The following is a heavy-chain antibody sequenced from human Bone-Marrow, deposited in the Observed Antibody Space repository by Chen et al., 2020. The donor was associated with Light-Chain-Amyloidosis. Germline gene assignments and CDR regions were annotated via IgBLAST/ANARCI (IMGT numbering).Heavy chain of an antibody. CDR3: TTGDAIQSYHYGLDV. CDR1: GYTLTEVD. CDR2: FDPEDGKT. Sequence: VQLVQSGAEVKKPGASVKVSCKVSGYTLTEVDMHWVRQTPGKGLEWMGGFDPEDGKTIYERKFQGRVTMTEDTSTDTAFMELSSLRSEDTAVYFCTTGDAIQSYHYGLDVWGQGTTVIVSS. V-gene: IGHV1-24*01. J-gene: IGHJ6*02. D-gene: IGHD2-21*01.